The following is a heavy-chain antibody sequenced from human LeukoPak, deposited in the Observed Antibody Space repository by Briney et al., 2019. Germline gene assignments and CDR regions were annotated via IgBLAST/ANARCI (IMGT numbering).Heavy chain of an antibody. V-gene: IGHV3-23*01. J-gene: IGHJ4*02. Sequence: GGSLRLSRAASGFTFSSYAMSWVRQAPGKGLEWVSAISGSGGSTYYADSVKGRFTISRDNSKNTLYLQMNSLRAEDTAVYYCAKDRPGYYYDSSGYYPDFDYWGQGTLVTVSS. CDR2: ISGSGGST. CDR1: GFTFSSYA. CDR3: AKDRPGYYYDSSGYYPDFDY. D-gene: IGHD3-22*01.